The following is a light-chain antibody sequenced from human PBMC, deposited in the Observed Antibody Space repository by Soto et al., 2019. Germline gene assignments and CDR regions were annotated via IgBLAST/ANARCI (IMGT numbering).Light chain of an antibody. Sequence: QSVLTQPPSASGTPGQRVTISCSGSSSNIGGNTVNWYQQLPGTAPKLLIYNSNQRPSGVPDRFSGSKSGTSASLAISGLQSDDEADYYCAAWDDSLNGVIFGGGTKVTVL. J-gene: IGLJ2*01. CDR1: SSNIGGNT. CDR3: AAWDDSLNGVI. CDR2: NSN. V-gene: IGLV1-44*01.